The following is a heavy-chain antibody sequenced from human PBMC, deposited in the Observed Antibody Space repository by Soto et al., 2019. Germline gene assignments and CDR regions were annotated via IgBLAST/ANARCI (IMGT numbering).Heavy chain of an antibody. J-gene: IGHJ4*02. D-gene: IGHD1-20*01. V-gene: IGHV4-34*01. CDR1: GGSFSGYY. Sequence: SETLSLTCAVYGGSFSGYYWSWIRQPPGKGLEWIGEINHSGSTNYNPSLKSRVTISVDTSKNQFSLKLSSVTAADTAVYYCATGITGTIDYWGQGTLVTVSS. CDR2: INHSGST. CDR3: ATGITGTIDY.